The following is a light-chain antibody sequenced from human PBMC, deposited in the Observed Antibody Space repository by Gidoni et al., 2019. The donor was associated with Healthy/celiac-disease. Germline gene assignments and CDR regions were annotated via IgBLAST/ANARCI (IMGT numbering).Light chain of an antibody. J-gene: IGKJ1*01. CDR2: DAS. V-gene: IGKV1-5*01. CDR3: QQYNSYWT. Sequence: DIQMTQSPSTLSASVGDRVTITCRASQSISSWLAWYQQKPGNAPKRLIYDASSLDSCVPSRFSGSGSGTECTLTISSLQPDDFATYDCQQYNSYWTCGQGTKVEIK. CDR1: QSISSW.